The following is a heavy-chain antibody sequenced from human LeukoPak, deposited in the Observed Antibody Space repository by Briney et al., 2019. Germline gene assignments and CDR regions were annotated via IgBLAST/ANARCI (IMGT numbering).Heavy chain of an antibody. D-gene: IGHD3-10*01. Sequence: GGSLRLSCAASGFTFSSYGMHWVRQAPGKGLEWVGFIRSKPYGGTTEYAASVKGRFTISRDDSKSIAYLQMNSLKTEDTAVYYCTGSFGELTFFDYWGQGTLVTVSS. J-gene: IGHJ4*02. CDR1: GFTFSSYG. CDR2: IRSKPYGGTT. V-gene: IGHV3-49*04. CDR3: TGSFGELTFFDY.